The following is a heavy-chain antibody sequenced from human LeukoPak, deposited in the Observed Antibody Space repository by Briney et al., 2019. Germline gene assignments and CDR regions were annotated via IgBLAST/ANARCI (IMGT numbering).Heavy chain of an antibody. V-gene: IGHV4-4*02. CDR1: GFTFSSYAM. CDR2: IYHSGSP. Sequence: GSLRPSCAASGFTFSSYAMSWVRQPPGKGLEWIGEIYHSGSPNYNPSLKSRVTISVDKSRNHFSLNLSSVTAADTAVYYCARVNINNWHSCDYWGQGTLVTVSS. CDR3: ARVNINNWHSCDY. J-gene: IGHJ4*02. D-gene: IGHD1-1*01.